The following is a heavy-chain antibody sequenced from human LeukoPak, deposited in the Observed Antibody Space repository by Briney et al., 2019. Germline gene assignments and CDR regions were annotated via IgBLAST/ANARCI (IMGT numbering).Heavy chain of an antibody. D-gene: IGHD3-3*01. CDR3: AKGTIFGVVLGMDV. CDR1: GFTFGNYG. CDR2: IWYDGSNK. V-gene: IGHV3-30*02. Sequence: GGSLRLSCEASGFTFGNYGMHWVRQAPGKGLEWVAVIWYDGSNKYYADSVKGRFTISRDNSKNTLYLQMNSLRAEDTAVYYCAKGTIFGVVLGMDVWGQGTTVTVSS. J-gene: IGHJ6*02.